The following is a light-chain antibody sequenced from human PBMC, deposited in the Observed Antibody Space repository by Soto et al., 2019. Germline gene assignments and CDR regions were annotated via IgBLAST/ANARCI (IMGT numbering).Light chain of an antibody. V-gene: IGKV1-27*01. J-gene: IGKJ1*01. CDR1: RGISNY. CDR3: QNYNSAPRT. Sequence: DMQMTQSPSFLSAAVGDRVTITCRASRGISNYLAWYQQRPGKVPKLLIYGASTLQSGVPSRFSGSGSGTDFTLPIGSLQPEEIATYYCQNYNSAPRTFGQGTKVEIK. CDR2: GAS.